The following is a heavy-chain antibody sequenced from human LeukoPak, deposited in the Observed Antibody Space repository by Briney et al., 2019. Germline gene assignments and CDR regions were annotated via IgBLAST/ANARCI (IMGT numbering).Heavy chain of an antibody. CDR1: GFSFSDYY. D-gene: IGHD1-26*01. CDR2: ISGGGSAV. Sequence: GGSLRLSCAAAGFSFSDYYMSWIRVAPGKGLECISYISGGGSAVYCADSVKGRFTISRDNAKNSLYLEMNSLTVEDTGGYYCARWERALDTWGQGTLVTVSS. CDR3: ARWERALDT. V-gene: IGHV3-11*04. J-gene: IGHJ5*02.